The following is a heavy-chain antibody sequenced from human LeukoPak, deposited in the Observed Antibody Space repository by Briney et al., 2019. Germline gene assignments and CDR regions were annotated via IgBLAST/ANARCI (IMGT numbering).Heavy chain of an antibody. D-gene: IGHD1-26*01. CDR2: ITPYNGNT. J-gene: IGHJ4*02. Sequence: ASVKVSCKTSGYTFTNYGITWVRQAPGQGLEWMGWITPYNGNTLYAQKFQGRVTMTTDTSTTTAYMELRNLRSDDTAVYYCARSGRGTYYYFDYWGQGTLVTVSS. V-gene: IGHV1-18*01. CDR1: GYTFTNYG. CDR3: ARSGRGTYYYFDY.